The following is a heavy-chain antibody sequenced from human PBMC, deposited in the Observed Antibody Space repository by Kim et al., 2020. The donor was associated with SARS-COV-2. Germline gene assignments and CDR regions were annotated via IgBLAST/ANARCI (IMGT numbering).Heavy chain of an antibody. CDR3: AKAPGHGVAVWFDP. Sequence: GGSLRLSCAASGFTFGDYAMHWVRQAPGKGLEWVSGISWNSGSIGYADSVKGRFTISRDNAKNSLYLQMNSLRAEDTALDYCAKAPGHGVAVWFDPWGQGTLVTVSS. CDR2: ISWNSGSI. CDR1: GFTFGDYA. D-gene: IGHD3-10*01. V-gene: IGHV3-9*01. J-gene: IGHJ5*02.